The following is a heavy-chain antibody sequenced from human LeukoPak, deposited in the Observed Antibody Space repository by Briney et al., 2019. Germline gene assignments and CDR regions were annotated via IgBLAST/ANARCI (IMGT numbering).Heavy chain of an antibody. J-gene: IGHJ6*02. CDR1: GYTFTSYG. Sequence: GASVTVSFTASGYTFTSYGISWVRQAPGQGLEWMGWISGNNGNTNYAQKLQGRVTMTTDTSTSTAYMELRSLRSDDTAVYYCAREHCSGGSCYDGYGMDVWGQGTTVTVSS. CDR3: AREHCSGGSCYDGYGMDV. D-gene: IGHD2-15*01. CDR2: ISGNNGNT. V-gene: IGHV1-18*01.